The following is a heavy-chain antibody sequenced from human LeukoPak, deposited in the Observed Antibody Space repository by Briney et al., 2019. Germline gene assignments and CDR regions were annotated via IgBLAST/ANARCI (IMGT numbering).Heavy chain of an antibody. V-gene: IGHV3-48*02. D-gene: IGHD5-18*01. Sequence: PGGSLRLSCAASGFTFRNYAMNWVRQTPGKGLEWVSYISSSSSTIYYADSVKGRFTISRDNAKNSLYLQMNSLRDEDTAVYYCARHFTAMASFDFWGQGTLVTVSS. CDR3: ARHFTAMASFDF. CDR1: GFTFRNYA. CDR2: ISSSSSTI. J-gene: IGHJ4*02.